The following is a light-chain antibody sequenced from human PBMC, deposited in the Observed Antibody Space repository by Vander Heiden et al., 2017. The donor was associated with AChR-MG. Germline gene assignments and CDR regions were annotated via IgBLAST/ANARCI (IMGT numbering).Light chain of an antibody. V-gene: IGKV1-5*03. CDR3: QQENNYPWT. Sequence: DIQMTQSPSTLSVSVGDRVTITCRTSQSISDWLAWYQQKPGKAPNLLIYKASSLQGGVPSRFSGSGSGTEFTLTISSLQPDDFATYYCQQENNYPWTFGQGTKVEIK. J-gene: IGKJ1*01. CDR1: QSISDW. CDR2: KAS.